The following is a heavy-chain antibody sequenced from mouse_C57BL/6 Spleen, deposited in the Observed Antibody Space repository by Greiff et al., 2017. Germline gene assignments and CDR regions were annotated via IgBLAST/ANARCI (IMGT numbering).Heavy chain of an antibody. CDR3: ARGDGNYGYAMDY. CDR1: GYTFTSYW. D-gene: IGHD2-1*01. J-gene: IGHJ4*01. V-gene: IGHV1-69*01. CDR2: IDPSDSYT. Sequence: QVQLQQPGAELVMPGASVKLSCKASGYTFTSYWMPWVKQRPGQGLEWIGEIDPSDSYTNYTQKFKGKSTLTVDKSSSTAYMQLSSLTSEDSAVYYWARGDGNYGYAMDYWGQGTSVTVSS.